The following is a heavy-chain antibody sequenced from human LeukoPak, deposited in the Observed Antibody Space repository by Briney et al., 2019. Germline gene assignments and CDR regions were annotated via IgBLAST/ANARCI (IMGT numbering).Heavy chain of an antibody. Sequence: GGTLRLSCAVSGFTFSSYGMSWVRQAPGKGLEWVSGVSGSGGTTYYADSVKGRFTISRDNSKNTLYLQMNSLRAEDTAVYYCAKDREQLFWFDPWGQGTLVTVPS. CDR3: AKDREQLFWFDP. CDR1: GFTFSSYG. CDR2: VSGSGGTT. D-gene: IGHD6-6*01. J-gene: IGHJ5*02. V-gene: IGHV3-23*01.